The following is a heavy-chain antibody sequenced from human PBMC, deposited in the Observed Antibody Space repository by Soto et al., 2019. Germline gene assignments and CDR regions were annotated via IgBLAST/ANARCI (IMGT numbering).Heavy chain of an antibody. J-gene: IGHJ5*02. V-gene: IGHV2-5*02. D-gene: IGHD5-18*01. CDR2: IYWDDDK. Sequence: QITLKESGPTLVKPTQTLTLTCTFSGFSLSTSGVGVGWIRQPPGKALEWLALIYWDDDKRYSPSLESRLTIXXDTSKNQVVLTMTNMDPVDTATYYCARLGDKVMFTWGQGTLVTVSS. CDR1: GFSLSTSGVG. CDR3: ARLGDKVMFT.